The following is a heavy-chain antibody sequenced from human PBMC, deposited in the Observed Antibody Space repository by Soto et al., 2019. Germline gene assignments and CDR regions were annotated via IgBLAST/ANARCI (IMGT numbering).Heavy chain of an antibody. CDR1: GGTFSSYA. CDR3: ASPLSRATRHYYAMDV. CDR2: IIPIFGTA. D-gene: IGHD1-26*01. J-gene: IGHJ6*02. V-gene: IGHV1-69*13. Sequence: GASVKVSCKASGGTFSSYAISWVRQAPGQGLEWMGGIIPIFGTANYVQKFQGRVTITADESTSTAYMELSSLRSEDTAVYYCASPLSRATRHYYAMDVWGQGTTVTVSS.